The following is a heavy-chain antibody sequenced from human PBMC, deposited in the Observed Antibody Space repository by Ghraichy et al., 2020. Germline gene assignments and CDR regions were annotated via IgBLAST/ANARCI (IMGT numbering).Heavy chain of an antibody. J-gene: IGHJ3*02. CDR3: ARYSWTLWFGEWDAFDI. CDR1: GGSISSYY. D-gene: IGHD3-10*01. CDR2: IYYSGST. V-gene: IGHV4-59*01. Sequence: SQTLSLTCTVSGGSISSYYWSWIRQPPGKGLEWIGYIYYSGSTNYNPSLKSRVTISVDTSKNQFSLKLSSVTAADTAVYYCARYSWTLWFGEWDAFDIWGQGTMVTVSS.